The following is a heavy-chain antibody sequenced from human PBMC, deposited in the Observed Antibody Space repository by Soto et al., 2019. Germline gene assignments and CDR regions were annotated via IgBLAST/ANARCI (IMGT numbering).Heavy chain of an antibody. CDR3: TPAHRDDSGANCFTFDD. J-gene: IGHJ4*02. CDR1: GFTFSNYA. CDR2: FSSGGGGT. D-gene: IGHD2-15*01. Sequence: EVQLLDSGGGLLQPGGSLRLSCTASGFTFSNYAMSWVRKAPGKGLEWVSTFSSGGGGTYYADSVKGRFTISRDNSKNTLSLQMNSLRAQDTAVYYSTPAHRDDSGANCFTFDDWGLGTLVTVSS. V-gene: IGHV3-23*01.